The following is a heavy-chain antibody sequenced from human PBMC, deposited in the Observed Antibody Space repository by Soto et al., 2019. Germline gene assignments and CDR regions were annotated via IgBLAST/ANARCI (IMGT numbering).Heavy chain of an antibody. J-gene: IGHJ6*02. Sequence: PWGSLKLSCAASGFTFTNAWMSWVRQAPGKGLEWVGRVKSKTDGGTTDYAAPVKGRFTVSRDDSRNTLYLQLNSLKTEDTAVYYCTTAPFSFITLPGTSFLIGMDVWGQGTTVTVSS. V-gene: IGHV3-15*01. CDR3: TTAPFSFITLPGTSFLIGMDV. D-gene: IGHD3-10*01. CDR1: GFTFTNAW. CDR2: VKSKTDGGTT.